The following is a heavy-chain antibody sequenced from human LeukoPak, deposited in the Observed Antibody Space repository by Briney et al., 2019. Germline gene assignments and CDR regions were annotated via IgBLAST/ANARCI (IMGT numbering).Heavy chain of an antibody. D-gene: IGHD3-3*01. J-gene: IGHJ4*02. CDR3: ARGREVSPGSSGRITIFGVVIFMDY. V-gene: IGHV4-34*01. Sequence: SETLSLTCAVYGGSFSGYYWSWIRQPPGKGLEWIGEINHSGSTNYNPSLKSRVTISVGTSKNQFSLKLSSVTAADTAVYYCARGREVSPGSSGRITIFGVVIFMDYWGQGTLVTVSS. CDR1: GGSFSGYY. CDR2: INHSGST.